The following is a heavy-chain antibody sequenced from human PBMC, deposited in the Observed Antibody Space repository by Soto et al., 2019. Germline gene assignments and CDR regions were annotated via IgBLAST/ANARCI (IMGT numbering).Heavy chain of an antibody. CDR1: GGTFSSYA. D-gene: IGHD3-3*01. Sequence: QVQLVQSGAEVKKPGSSVKVSCKASGGTFSSYAISWVRQAPGQGLEWMGGIIPIFGTANYAQKFQGRVTITADESTSTAYMELSSLSSEDTAVYSCARPPGDFWSGYPKGYFQHWGQGTLVTVSS. J-gene: IGHJ1*01. CDR3: ARPPGDFWSGYPKGYFQH. CDR2: IIPIFGTA. V-gene: IGHV1-69*12.